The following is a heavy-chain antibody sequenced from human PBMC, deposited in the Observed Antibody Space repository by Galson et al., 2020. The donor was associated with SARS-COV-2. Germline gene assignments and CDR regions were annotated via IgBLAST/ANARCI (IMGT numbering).Heavy chain of an antibody. V-gene: IGHV3-15*01. J-gene: IGHJ4*02. CDR1: AFVFSDAW. Sequence: TGGSLRLSCDASAFVFSDAWMCWVRRAPGKGLEWVARIKSKADGGTADYAVPVKGRFSISRDDSKHTLYLQMSSLKTEDTAIYYCTTPALWGKGTQVAGSS. CDR3: TTPAL. CDR2: IKSKADGGTA.